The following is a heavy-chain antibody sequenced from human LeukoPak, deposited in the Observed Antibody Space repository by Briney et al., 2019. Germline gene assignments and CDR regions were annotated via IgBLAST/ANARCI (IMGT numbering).Heavy chain of an antibody. D-gene: IGHD3-22*01. CDR1: GGTFSSYA. Sequence: SVKVSCKASGGTFSSYAISWVRQAPGQGVEWMGGIIPIFGTANYAQKFQGRVTITTDESTSTAYMELSSLRSEDTAVYYCAGKGYYDSSGYSYYFDYWGQGTLVTVSS. CDR2: IIPIFGTA. CDR3: AGKGYYDSSGYSYYFDY. J-gene: IGHJ4*02. V-gene: IGHV1-69*05.